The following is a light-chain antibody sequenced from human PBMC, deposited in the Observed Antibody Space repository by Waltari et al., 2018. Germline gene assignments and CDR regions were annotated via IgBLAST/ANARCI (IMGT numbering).Light chain of an antibody. J-gene: IGLJ3*02. CDR2: EAH. Sequence: SYELTQTPSVSVSPGQTARITCSGDALPKKYGFFYSQKSGQAPVLVIHEAHKRPSGIPVRVSGSSSGTLSTLPVSGAQVDDEADYYCCSPDSSGNHWVFGGGTKLAVL. V-gene: IGLV3-10*01. CDR1: ALPKKY. CDR3: CSPDSSGNHWV.